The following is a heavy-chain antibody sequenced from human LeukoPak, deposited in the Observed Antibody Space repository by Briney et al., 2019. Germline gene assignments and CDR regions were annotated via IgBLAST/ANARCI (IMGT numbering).Heavy chain of an antibody. Sequence: GGSLRLSCAASGFTFSSYSMNWVRQAPGKGLEWVSSISSSSSYIYYADSVKGRFAISRDNSKNTLYLQMNSLRAEDTAVYYCARAVGYYYGMDVWGQGTTVTVSS. CDR2: ISSSSSYI. CDR3: ARAVGYYYGMDV. J-gene: IGHJ6*02. CDR1: GFTFSSYS. V-gene: IGHV3-21*04. D-gene: IGHD1-26*01.